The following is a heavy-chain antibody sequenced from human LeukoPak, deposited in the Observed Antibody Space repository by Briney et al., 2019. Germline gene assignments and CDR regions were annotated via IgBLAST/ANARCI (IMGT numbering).Heavy chain of an antibody. CDR3: ARDHIVATGFDY. V-gene: IGHV4-61*02. D-gene: IGHD5-12*01. CDR2: IYTSGST. CDR1: GVSISSGSYY. J-gene: IGHJ4*02. Sequence: PSETLSLTCTVSGVSISSGSYYWSWIRQPAGKGLEWIGRIYTSGSTNYNPSLKSRVTISVDTSKNQFSLKLSSVTAADTAVYYCARDHIVATGFDYWGQGTLVTVSS.